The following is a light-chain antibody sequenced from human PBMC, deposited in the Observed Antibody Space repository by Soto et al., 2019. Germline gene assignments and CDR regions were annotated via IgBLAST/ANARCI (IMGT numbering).Light chain of an antibody. V-gene: IGKV3-11*01. CDR2: DAS. CDR3: QHRSNWPS. CDR1: QGVSSY. Sequence: EIVLTQSPATLSLSPGERATLSCRASQGVSSYFAWYQQKPGQAPRLLIYDASNRATGIPARFSGSGSGTDFTLTISSLEPEDFAVYYCQHRSNWPSFGPGTKVDIK. J-gene: IGKJ3*01.